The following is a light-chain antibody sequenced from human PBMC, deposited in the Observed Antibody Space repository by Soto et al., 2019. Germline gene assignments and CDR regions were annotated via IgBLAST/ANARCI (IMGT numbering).Light chain of an antibody. CDR3: QQYDKWPLT. V-gene: IGKV3-15*01. CDR2: GAS. CDR1: QSVSSH. Sequence: KVLTQSPAILSVSPGERATLSCRASQSVSSHLAWYQQKPGQAPRLLIYGASTRAIGVPDRFSAGGSGTEFTLTISSLQSEDFAFYYCQQYDKWPLTFGPGTKVDI. J-gene: IGKJ3*01.